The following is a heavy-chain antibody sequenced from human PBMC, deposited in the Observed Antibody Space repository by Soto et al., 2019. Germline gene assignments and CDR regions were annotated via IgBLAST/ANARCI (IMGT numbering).Heavy chain of an antibody. CDR2: TSYDGSNT. J-gene: IGHJ6*02. CDR3: ARDGNSGYNWDYYYGMDV. D-gene: IGHD5-12*01. Sequence: GGSLRLSCAASGFTFSSFAMHWVRQAPGKGLECVAVTSYDGSNTYYADSVKSRFTISRDNSKNTLYLQMNSLRAEDTAVYYCARDGNSGYNWDYYYGMDVWGQGTTVTVSS. V-gene: IGHV3-30*01. CDR1: GFTFSSFA.